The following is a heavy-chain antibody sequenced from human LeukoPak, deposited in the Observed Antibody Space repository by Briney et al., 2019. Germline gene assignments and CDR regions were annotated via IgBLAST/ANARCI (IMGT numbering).Heavy chain of an antibody. V-gene: IGHV3-66*01. Sequence: GGSLRLSCAASGFTVSSNYMSWVRQAPGKGLEWVSVIYSGGSTYYADSVKGRFTISRDNSKNTLYLQMNSLRAEDTAVYYCAKALVGYCSSTSCSDAFDIWGQGTMVTVSS. J-gene: IGHJ3*02. CDR2: IYSGGST. D-gene: IGHD2-2*01. CDR3: AKALVGYCSSTSCSDAFDI. CDR1: GFTVSSNY.